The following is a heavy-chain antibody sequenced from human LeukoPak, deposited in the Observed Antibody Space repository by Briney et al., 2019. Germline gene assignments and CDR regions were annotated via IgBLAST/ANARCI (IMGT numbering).Heavy chain of an antibody. CDR2: IDYGGSPI. V-gene: IGHV3-48*02. D-gene: IGHD4-11*01. CDR1: GVTFSSHS. J-gene: IGHJ5*02. Sequence: GGSLRLSCAASGVTFSSHSMNWIRQAPGKGLEWISFIDYGGSPIYYADSVKGRFGISRDDAKNSLYLHMTSLRDEDTAIYYCAREYDSRARFDPWGQGTLVTVSS. CDR3: AREYDSRARFDP.